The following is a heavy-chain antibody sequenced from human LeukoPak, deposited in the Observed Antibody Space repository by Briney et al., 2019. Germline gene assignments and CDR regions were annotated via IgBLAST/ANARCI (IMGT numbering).Heavy chain of an antibody. CDR1: GFTFSSYE. CDR2: ISSSGSTI. Sequence: GGSLRLSCAASGFTFSSYEIHWVRQAPGKGLEWVSYISSSGSTIKYADSVKGRFTISRGNAKNSLYLQMNSLRAEDTAVYYCARAFVFWSGYYSEYCFDYWGQGTLVTVSS. CDR3: ARAFVFWSGYYSEYCFDY. V-gene: IGHV3-48*03. J-gene: IGHJ4*02. D-gene: IGHD3-3*01.